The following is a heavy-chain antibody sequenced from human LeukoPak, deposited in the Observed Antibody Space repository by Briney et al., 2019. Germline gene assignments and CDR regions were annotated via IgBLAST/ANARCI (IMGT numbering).Heavy chain of an antibody. CDR1: GGSISSYY. D-gene: IGHD6-19*01. V-gene: IGHV4-59*08. J-gene: IGHJ4*02. CDR2: IYYSGST. Sequence: SETLSLTCTVSGGSISSYYWSWIRQPPGKGLEWIGYIYYSGSTNYNPSLKSRVTISVDTSKNQFSLKLSSVTAADTAVYYCARHLHSSGWYSGPYGEFDYWGQGTLVTVSS. CDR3: ARHLHSSGWYSGPYGEFDY.